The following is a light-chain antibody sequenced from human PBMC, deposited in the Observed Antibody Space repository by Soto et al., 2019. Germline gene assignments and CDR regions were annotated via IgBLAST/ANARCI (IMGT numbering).Light chain of an antibody. CDR2: GAS. J-gene: IGKJ4*01. V-gene: IGKV3-15*01. CDR1: QSVSSN. CDR3: QQYKNWPLT. Sequence: DIGMTQSPATLSVSPGERATLSCRASQSVSSNFAWYQRKPGQAPRLLIYGASTMATGIPARFSGSGSGTEFTLTISNLQSEDFAIYYCQQYKNWPLTFGGGTKVEIK.